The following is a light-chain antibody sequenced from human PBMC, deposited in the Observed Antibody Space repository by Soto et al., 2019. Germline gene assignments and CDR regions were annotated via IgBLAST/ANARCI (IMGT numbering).Light chain of an antibody. CDR1: QSVSSN. Sequence: EIVMTQSPATLSVSPVERATLSCMASQSVSSNLAWYQQKPGQAPRLLIYDASTRATGVPARFSGSGSGTDFTLTISSLQSEDFAVYYCQQYNKWPRTFGQGTKVDIK. CDR3: QQYNKWPRT. CDR2: DAS. V-gene: IGKV3-15*01. J-gene: IGKJ1*01.